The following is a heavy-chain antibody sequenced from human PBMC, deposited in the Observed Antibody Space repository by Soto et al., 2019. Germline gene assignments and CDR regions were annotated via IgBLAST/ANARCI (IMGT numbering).Heavy chain of an antibody. D-gene: IGHD3-3*01. Sequence: QVQLVQSGAEVKKPGASVKVSCKASGSTFTSYDINWVRQATGQGLEWMGWMNPNSGNTGYAQKFQGSVTMTRNTSIRTAYMELSSLRSEDTAVYDWARAITIFGVVDPGGQGTLVTVSS. CDR2: MNPNSGNT. J-gene: IGHJ5*02. CDR3: ARAITIFGVVDP. V-gene: IGHV1-8*01. CDR1: GSTFTSYD.